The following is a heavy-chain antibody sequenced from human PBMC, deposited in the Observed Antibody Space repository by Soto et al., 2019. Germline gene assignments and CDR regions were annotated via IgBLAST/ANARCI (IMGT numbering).Heavy chain of an antibody. CDR3: ARDSPSYDILTGYYYDAFDI. Sequence: PSETLSLTCSVSSDSMNSGGYYWSWIRQHPGKGLEWIGYIYSNGDTYYNPSLKSRVTISVDTSKNQFSLKLSSVTAADTAVYYCARDSPSYDILTGYYYDAFDIWGQGTMVTVSS. CDR2: IYSNGDT. D-gene: IGHD3-9*01. CDR1: SDSMNSGGYY. V-gene: IGHV4-31*03. J-gene: IGHJ3*02.